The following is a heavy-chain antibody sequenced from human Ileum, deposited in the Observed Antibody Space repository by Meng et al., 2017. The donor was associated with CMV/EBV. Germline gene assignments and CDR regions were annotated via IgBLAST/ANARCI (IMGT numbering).Heavy chain of an antibody. Sequence: GRSMRLSCAPSTFTLNNNGMNWVRQAPGKGLEWVSGISSSDGRTYYADSVRGHFTISRDNSENTLFLQMNSLRVEDTAVYYCANSGLRAWGQGTLVTVSS. CDR3: ANSGLRA. D-gene: IGHD4-17*01. CDR1: TFTLNNNG. CDR2: ISSSDGRT. J-gene: IGHJ4*02. V-gene: IGHV3-23*01.